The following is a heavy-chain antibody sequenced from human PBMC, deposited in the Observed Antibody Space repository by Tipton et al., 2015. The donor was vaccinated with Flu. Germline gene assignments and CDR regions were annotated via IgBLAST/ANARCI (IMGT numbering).Heavy chain of an antibody. CDR1: GFTVSSNY. CDR2: IYSGGST. V-gene: IGHV3-53*01. Sequence: VQLVQSGGGLIQPGGSLRLACAASGFTVSSNYMSWVRQAPGKGLEWVSVIYSGGSTYYADSVKGRFTIYRDNSKNTLYLQINSLRDGDTAVYDCAMKGYYFDYWSRGTLVTISS. J-gene: IGHJ4*01. CDR3: AMKGYYFDY.